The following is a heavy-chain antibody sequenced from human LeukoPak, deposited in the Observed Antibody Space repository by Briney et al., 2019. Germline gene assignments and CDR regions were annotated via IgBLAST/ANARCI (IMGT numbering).Heavy chain of an antibody. D-gene: IGHD3-3*01. CDR1: GFTFSSYS. CDR2: ISSSGSTI. V-gene: IGHV3-48*04. Sequence: HPGGSLRLSCAASGFTFSSYSMSWIRQAPGKGLEWVSYISSSGSTIYYADSVKGRFTISRDNAKNSLYLQMNSLRAEDTAVYYCARGGSYYDFWSATFDYWGQGTLVTVSS. CDR3: ARGGSYYDFWSATFDY. J-gene: IGHJ4*02.